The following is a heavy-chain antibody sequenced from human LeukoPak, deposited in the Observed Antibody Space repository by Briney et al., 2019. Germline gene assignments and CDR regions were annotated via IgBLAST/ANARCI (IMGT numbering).Heavy chain of an antibody. V-gene: IGHV1-2*06. D-gene: IGHD3-22*01. J-gene: IGHJ4*02. Sequence: ASVKVSCKASGYTFTGYYIHWVRQAPGQGLEWMGRINPNSGGTNYAQKFQGRVTITSDTSISTAYMELSRLRSDDTAVYYCARAHYYDSGGYYSYFDYWGQGTLVTVSS. CDR1: GYTFTGYY. CDR3: ARAHYYDSGGYYSYFDY. CDR2: INPNSGGT.